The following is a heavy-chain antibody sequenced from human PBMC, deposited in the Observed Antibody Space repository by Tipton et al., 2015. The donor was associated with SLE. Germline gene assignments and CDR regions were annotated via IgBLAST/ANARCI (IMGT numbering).Heavy chain of an antibody. J-gene: IGHJ3*01. CDR1: GFTFANYA. Sequence: GSLRLSCAVSGFTFANYAMTWVRQAPGKGLEWVSGISDTGGSTYYADSVKGRFTISRDNPNNRLYLQMNSLKGDDTAVYYCAREADGFDVWGQGTMVTVSS. CDR2: ISDTGGST. CDR3: AREADGFDV. V-gene: IGHV3-23*01.